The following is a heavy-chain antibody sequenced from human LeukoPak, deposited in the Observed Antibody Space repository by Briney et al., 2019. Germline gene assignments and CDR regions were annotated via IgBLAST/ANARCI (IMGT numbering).Heavy chain of an antibody. Sequence: GGSLRLSCSASGFTFGSYSMNWVRQAPGKGVEGVASISRGSTYIYYADSVKGRFTLSRDNATNSLYLQMNSLRAEDTAVYYCASSSGASWGYFDYWGQGTLVTVSS. CDR2: ISRGSTYI. D-gene: IGHD2-15*01. J-gene: IGHJ4*02. CDR3: ASSSGASWGYFDY. CDR1: GFTFGSYS. V-gene: IGHV3-21*01.